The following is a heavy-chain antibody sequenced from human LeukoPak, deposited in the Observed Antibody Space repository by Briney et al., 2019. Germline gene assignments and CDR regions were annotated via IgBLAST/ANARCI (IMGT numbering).Heavy chain of an antibody. Sequence: GASVKVSCKASGFTFNSYNIHWVRQAPGQGLEWMGWINPKSGGANYAQKFQGRVTMTWDTSISTAYMELSRLRCDETGGYYCAREYILTAYYADYWGQGTLVTVSS. J-gene: IGHJ4*02. D-gene: IGHD3-9*01. CDR1: GFTFNSYN. CDR3: AREYILTAYYADY. CDR2: INPKSGGA. V-gene: IGHV1-2*02.